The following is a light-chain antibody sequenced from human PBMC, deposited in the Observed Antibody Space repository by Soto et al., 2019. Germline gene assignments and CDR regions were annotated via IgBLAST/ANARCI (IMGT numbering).Light chain of an antibody. CDR3: LQFYNSPLYT. CDR2: GAS. Sequence: EIVLTQSPGTLSLSPGERATLSCRASPSVSSSSLTWYQQKPGQAPRLLIYGASTRAAGLPDRFSGGGSGTDFSLTISRLVPYDVAVYYCLQFYNSPLYTFGQGTKVDI. CDR1: PSVSSSS. J-gene: IGKJ2*01. V-gene: IGKV3-20*01.